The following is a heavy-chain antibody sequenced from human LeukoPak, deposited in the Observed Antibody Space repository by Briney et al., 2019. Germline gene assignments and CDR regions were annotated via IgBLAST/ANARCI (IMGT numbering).Heavy chain of an antibody. J-gene: IGHJ4*02. V-gene: IGHV4-59*01. Sequence: PSETLSLTCTVSGGSISSYYWSWIRQPPGKGLEWIGYIYYSGSTNYNPSLKSRVTISVDTSKNQFSLKLSSVTAADTAVYYCARGYCSSTSCEFDYWAREPWSPSPQ. CDR2: IYYSGST. CDR1: GGSISSYY. CDR3: ARGYCSSTSCEFDY. D-gene: IGHD2-2*01.